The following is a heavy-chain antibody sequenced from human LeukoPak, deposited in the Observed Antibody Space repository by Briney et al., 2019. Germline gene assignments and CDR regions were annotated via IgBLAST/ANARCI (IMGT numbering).Heavy chain of an antibody. CDR3: ASGKWLRGGFYYFDY. CDR2: ISYDGSNK. J-gene: IGHJ4*02. Sequence: PGGSLRLTCAASGFTFSSYAMHWVRQAPGKGLEWVAVISYDGSNKYYADSVKGRFTISRDNSKNTLYLQMNSLRAEDTAVYYCASGKWLRGGFYYFDYWGQGTLVTVSS. D-gene: IGHD5-12*01. V-gene: IGHV3-30*04. CDR1: GFTFSSYA.